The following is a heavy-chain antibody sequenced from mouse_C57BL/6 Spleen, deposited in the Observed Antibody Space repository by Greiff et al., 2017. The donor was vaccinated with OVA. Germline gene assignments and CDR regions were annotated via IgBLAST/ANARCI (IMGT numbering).Heavy chain of an antibody. Sequence: EVQLQQSGAELVRPGASVKLSCTASGFNIKDDYMHWVKQRPEQGLEWIGWIDPENGDTEYASKFQGKATKTADTSSNTAYLQLSSLTSEDTAVYYCTPQLEYYFDYWGQGTTLTVSS. CDR2: IDPENGDT. CDR1: GFNIKDDY. D-gene: IGHD4-1*02. CDR3: TPQLEYYFDY. V-gene: IGHV14-4*01. J-gene: IGHJ2*01.